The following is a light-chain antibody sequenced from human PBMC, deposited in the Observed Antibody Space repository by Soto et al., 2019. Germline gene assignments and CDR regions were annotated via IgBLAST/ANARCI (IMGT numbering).Light chain of an antibody. CDR3: QSYDSSLSGDV. CDR2: VNS. Sequence: QSVLTQPPSVSGAPGQRVTISCTGSSSNIGAGYDVHWYQQLPGTAPKLLIYVNSNRPSGVPDRFSGSKSGTSASLAITGLQAEDEADYYCQSYDSSLSGDVFGTGTKLTVL. J-gene: IGLJ1*01. CDR1: SSNIGAGYD. V-gene: IGLV1-40*01.